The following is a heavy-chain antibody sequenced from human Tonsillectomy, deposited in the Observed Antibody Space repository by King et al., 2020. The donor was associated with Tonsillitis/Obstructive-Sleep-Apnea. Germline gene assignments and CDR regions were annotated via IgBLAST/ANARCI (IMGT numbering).Heavy chain of an antibody. Sequence: QLQESGPGLVKPSETLSLTCTVSGGSISSYYWSWIRQPPGKGLEWIGYIYYSGSTNYNPSLKSRVTISVDTSKNQFSLKLSSVTAADTAFYYCARHGIYQYCSVHWFDPWGQGTLVTVSS. CDR1: GGSISSYY. J-gene: IGHJ5*02. CDR2: IYYSGST. V-gene: IGHV4-59*08. D-gene: IGHD6-19*01. CDR3: ARHGIYQYCSVHWFDP.